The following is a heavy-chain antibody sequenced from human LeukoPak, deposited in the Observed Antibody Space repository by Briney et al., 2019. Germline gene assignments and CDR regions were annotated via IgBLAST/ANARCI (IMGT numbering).Heavy chain of an antibody. CDR2: INTDGSAT. CDR3: ARGTAATAGIDY. Sequence: PGGSLRLSCAVSGFNFSSYWIHWVRQAPGKGLVWVSLINTDGSATTYGDSAKGRFTVSRDNDKSTLFLDMNSLRVEDTAVYYCARGTAATAGIDYWGQGTLVTVSS. J-gene: IGHJ4*02. CDR1: GFNFSSYW. V-gene: IGHV3-74*01. D-gene: IGHD6-13*01.